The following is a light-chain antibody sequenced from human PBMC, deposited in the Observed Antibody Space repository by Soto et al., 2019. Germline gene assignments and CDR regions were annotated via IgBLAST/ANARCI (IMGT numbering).Light chain of an antibody. CDR2: LNN. CDR3: AAWDDSLNGWV. V-gene: IGLV1-44*01. Sequence: QPVLTQPPSASGTPGQRVTISCSGSSSNIGSKTVNWYQQLPGTAPKLLIYLNNQRPSGVADRFSGSKSGTSASLAISGLQSEDEADYYCAAWDDSLNGWVFGGGTKLTVL. J-gene: IGLJ3*02. CDR1: SSNIGSKT.